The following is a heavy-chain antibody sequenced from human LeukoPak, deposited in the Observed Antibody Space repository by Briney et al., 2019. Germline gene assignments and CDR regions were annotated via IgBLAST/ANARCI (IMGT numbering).Heavy chain of an antibody. Sequence: GASVKVSCKASGYTFTSYYMHWVRRAPGQGLEWMGIINPSGGSTSYAQKFQGRVTMTRDMSTSTAYMELSRLRSDDTAVYYCARVQPGLIEGWFLSYYYYYTDVWGKGTTVTVSS. V-gene: IGHV1-46*01. CDR1: GYTFTSYY. J-gene: IGHJ6*03. CDR3: ARVQPGLIEGWFLSYYYYYTDV. D-gene: IGHD6-19*01. CDR2: INPSGGST.